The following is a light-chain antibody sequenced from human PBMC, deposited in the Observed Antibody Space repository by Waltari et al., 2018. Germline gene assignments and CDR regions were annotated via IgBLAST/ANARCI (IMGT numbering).Light chain of an antibody. J-gene: IGKJ2*01. Sequence: EIVLTQSPATLSLSPGERATLSCRASQSIGSYLAWYQQKPGLAPSLLIYDASNRAAGIPARFSGSGSGTDFTLTISSLEPGDFAVYYCQHRSNWPPSFGQGTKVEIE. CDR3: QHRSNWPPS. V-gene: IGKV3-11*01. CDR2: DAS. CDR1: QSIGSY.